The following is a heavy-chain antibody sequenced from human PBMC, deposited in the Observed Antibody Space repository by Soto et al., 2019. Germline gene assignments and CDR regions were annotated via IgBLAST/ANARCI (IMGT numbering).Heavy chain of an antibody. Sequence: SETLSLTCAVYGGSFSGYYWSWIRQPPGKGLEWIGEINHSGSTNYNPSLKSRVTISVDTSKNQFSLKLSSVTAADTAVYYCARGPPLGYWGQGTLVIVSS. J-gene: IGHJ4*02. V-gene: IGHV4-34*01. CDR1: GGSFSGYY. CDR2: INHSGST. CDR3: ARGPPLGY.